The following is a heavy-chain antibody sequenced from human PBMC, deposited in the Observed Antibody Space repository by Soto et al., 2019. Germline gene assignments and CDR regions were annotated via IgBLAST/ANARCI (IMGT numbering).Heavy chain of an antibody. CDR2: IKQDGSEK. V-gene: IGHV3-7*01. J-gene: IGHJ5*02. CDR1: GFTFSSYW. CDR3: ARAQGGGWFDP. Sequence: EVQLVESGGGLVQPGGSLRLSCAASGFTFSSYWMSWVRQAPGKGLEWVANIKQDGSEKYYVDSVKGRFTISRDNAKNSLYLQLNSLRAEDTAVYYCARAQGGGWFDPWGQGTLVIVSS.